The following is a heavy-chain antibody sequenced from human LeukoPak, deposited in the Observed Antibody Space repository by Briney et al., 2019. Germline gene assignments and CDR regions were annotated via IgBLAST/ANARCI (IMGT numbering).Heavy chain of an antibody. Sequence: SGTLSLTCAVYGGSFSGYYWSWIRQPPWKGLEWIGEINHSGSTNYNPSLKSRVTISVDTSKNQFSLKLSSVTAADTAVYYCACQRNDSRGPWGQGTLVTVSS. V-gene: IGHV4-34*01. CDR2: INHSGST. CDR1: GGSFSGYY. D-gene: IGHD3-22*01. J-gene: IGHJ5*02. CDR3: ACQRNDSRGP.